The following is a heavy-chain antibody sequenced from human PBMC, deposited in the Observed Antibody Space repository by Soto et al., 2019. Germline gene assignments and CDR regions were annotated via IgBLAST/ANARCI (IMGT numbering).Heavy chain of an antibody. J-gene: IGHJ3*02. CDR3: AKDIRGYSGAAGAFDI. Sequence: GGSLRLSCAASGFTFSSYAMSWVRQAPGKGLEWVSAISGSGGSTYYADSGKGRFTISRDNSKNTLYLQMNSLRAEDTAVYYCAKDIRGYSGAAGAFDIWGQGTMVTVSS. CDR1: GFTFSSYA. CDR2: ISGSGGST. D-gene: IGHD1-26*01. V-gene: IGHV3-23*01.